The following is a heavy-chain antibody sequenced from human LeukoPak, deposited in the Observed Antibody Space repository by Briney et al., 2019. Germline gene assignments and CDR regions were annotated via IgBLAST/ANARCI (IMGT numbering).Heavy chain of an antibody. D-gene: IGHD2-21*02. CDR2: INHSGST. CDR3: ARVSVVVTALFDY. J-gene: IGHJ4*02. Sequence: SETLSLTCAVYGGSFSGYYWSWIRQPPGKGLEWIGEINHSGSTNYNPSLKSRVTISVDTSKNQFSLKLSSVTAADTAVNYCARVSVVVTALFDYWGQGTLVTVSS. V-gene: IGHV4-34*01. CDR1: GGSFSGYY.